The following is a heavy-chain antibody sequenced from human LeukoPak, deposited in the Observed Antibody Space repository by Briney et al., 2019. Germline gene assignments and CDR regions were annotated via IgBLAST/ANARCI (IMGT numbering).Heavy chain of an antibody. V-gene: IGHV3-15*01. J-gene: IGHJ4*02. D-gene: IGHD6-19*01. CDR3: TTAVAGTVRIDY. Sequence: GGSLRLSCAASGFTLSNAYMSWVRHAPGKGLEWVGRIRSKTDGGTIDYAAPVKDRFTISRDDSKNTLYLQMNSLKTEDTAVYYCTTAVAGTVRIDYWGQGTLVTVSS. CDR1: GFTLSNAY. CDR2: IRSKTDGGTI.